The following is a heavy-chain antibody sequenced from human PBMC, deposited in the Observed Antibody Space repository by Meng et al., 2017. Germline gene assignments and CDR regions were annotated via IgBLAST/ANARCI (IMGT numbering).Heavy chain of an antibody. CDR3: ARESMYNWFDP. D-gene: IGHD6-6*01. CDR2: IYSGGST. V-gene: IGHV3-66*02. CDR1: GFTVSSNY. Sequence: VGLVESGGVLVQPGGFLGLSWAASGFTVSSNYMSWVRQAPGKGLEWFSVIYSGGSTYYADSVKGRFTISRDNSKHTLYLQMNSLRAEDTAVYYCARESMYNWFDPWGQGTLVTVSS. J-gene: IGHJ5*02.